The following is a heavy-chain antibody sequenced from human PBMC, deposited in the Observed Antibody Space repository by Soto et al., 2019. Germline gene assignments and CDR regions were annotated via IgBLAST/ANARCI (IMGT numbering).Heavy chain of an antibody. J-gene: IGHJ4*02. V-gene: IGHV3-66*01. CDR2: IYSGGST. D-gene: IGHD3-16*01. Sequence: EVQLVESGGGLVQPGGSLRLSCAASGFTVSSNYMSWVRQAPGKGLEWVSVIYSGGSTYYADSVKGRFTISRDNSKNTLYLQMNSLRAEDTTVYYCARDFGGRHPSDYWGQGTLVTVSS. CDR3: ARDFGGRHPSDY. CDR1: GFTVSSNY.